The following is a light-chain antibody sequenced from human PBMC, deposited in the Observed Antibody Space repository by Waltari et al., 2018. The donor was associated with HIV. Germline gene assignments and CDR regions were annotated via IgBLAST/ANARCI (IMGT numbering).Light chain of an antibody. CDR2: NVN. CDR3: SSYTSSGPRYVL. CDR1: SRDVGGYNF. Sequence: QSALTQPASVSGSPGPSITISCTGTSRDVGGYNFVSWYQKHPGKAPKLIIYNVNSRPSGVSIRFSGSRSANTASLTISGLQAEDEADYFCSSYTSSGPRYVLFGGGTRLTVL. J-gene: IGLJ2*01. V-gene: IGLV2-14*03.